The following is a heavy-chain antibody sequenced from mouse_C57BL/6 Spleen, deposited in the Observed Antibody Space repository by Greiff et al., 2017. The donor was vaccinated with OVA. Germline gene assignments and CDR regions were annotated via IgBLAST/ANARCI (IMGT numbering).Heavy chain of an antibody. CDR1: GYSITSGYY. V-gene: IGHV3-6*01. CDR2: ISYDGSN. J-gene: IGHJ1*03. Sequence: ESGPGLVKPSQSLSLTCSVTGYSITSGYYWNWIRQFPGNKLEWMGYISYDGSNNYNPSLKNRISITRDTSKNQFFLKLNSVTTEDTATYYCARDQDYYYGSTLNWYFDVWGTGTTVTVSS. CDR3: ARDQDYYYGSTLNWYFDV. D-gene: IGHD1-1*01.